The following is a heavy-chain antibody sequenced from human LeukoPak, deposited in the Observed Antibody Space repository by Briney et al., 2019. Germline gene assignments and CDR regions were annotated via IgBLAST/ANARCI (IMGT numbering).Heavy chain of an antibody. CDR1: GASISSGGYY. D-gene: IGHD2-15*01. V-gene: IGHV4-31*01. CDR3: ARALLGLRAKGYCGGGSCLDAFDI. J-gene: IGHJ3*02. CDR2: IDYSGSI. Sequence: SQTLSPTRTVYGASISSGGYYSGWLREHPWKGLAWIGYIDYSGSICYNPSLESQITLSVYTSKYQFSVKLSSVTAADTAAYCCARALLGLRAKGYCGGGSCLDAFDIWGQGTMVTVSS.